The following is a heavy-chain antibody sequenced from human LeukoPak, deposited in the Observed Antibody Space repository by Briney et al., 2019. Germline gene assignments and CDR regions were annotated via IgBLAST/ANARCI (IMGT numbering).Heavy chain of an antibody. Sequence: PSVTLSLTCTVSGGSISRYYWSWIRQPPGKGLEWIGYIYYSGSTNYNPSLKSRVTISVDTSKNQFSLKLSSVTAADTAVYYCARRMYYVYYFDYWGQGTLVTVSS. CDR1: GGSISRYY. CDR3: ARRMYYVYYFDY. J-gene: IGHJ4*02. V-gene: IGHV4-59*12. D-gene: IGHD3-10*02. CDR2: IYYSGST.